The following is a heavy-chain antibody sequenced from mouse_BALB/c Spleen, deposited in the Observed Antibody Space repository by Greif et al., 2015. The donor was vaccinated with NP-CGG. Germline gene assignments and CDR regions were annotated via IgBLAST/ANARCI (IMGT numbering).Heavy chain of an antibody. Sequence: EVQRVESGGDLVKPGGSLKLSCAASGFTFSSYGMSWVRQTPDKRLEWVATISSGGSYTYYPDSVKGRFTISRDNAKNTLYLQMSSLKSEDTAMYYCASPDYYGSSYVPFDYWGQGTTLTVSS. CDR3: ASPDYYGSSYVPFDY. J-gene: IGHJ2*01. CDR1: GFTFSSYG. V-gene: IGHV5-6*01. CDR2: ISSGGSYT. D-gene: IGHD1-1*01.